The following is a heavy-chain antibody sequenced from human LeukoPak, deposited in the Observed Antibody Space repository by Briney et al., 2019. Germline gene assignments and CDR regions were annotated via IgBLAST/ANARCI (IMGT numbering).Heavy chain of an antibody. CDR3: AREHSGRSRAFDV. V-gene: IGHV1-18*01. J-gene: IGHJ3*01. D-gene: IGHD1-26*01. Sequence: ASVKVSCKASGYTFTSNGITWVRQAPGQGLEWMGWISAYNDKTNYAQKFQGRITMTTDTSTSTAYMELRSLRSDDTAVYYCAREHSGRSRAFDVWGQGTMVTVSS. CDR1: GYTFTSNG. CDR2: ISAYNDKT.